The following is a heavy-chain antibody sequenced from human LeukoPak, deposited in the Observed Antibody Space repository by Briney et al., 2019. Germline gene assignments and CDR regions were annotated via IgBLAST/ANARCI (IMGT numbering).Heavy chain of an antibody. CDR3: ARDTPGEESH. V-gene: IGHV3-7*01. CDR1: GFTFSAYW. CDR2: TKQDGSEK. D-gene: IGHD2-2*01. J-gene: IGHJ4*02. Sequence: GGSLRLSCSASGFTFSAYWMSWVRQAPGKGLEWVANTKQDGSEKYYVDSVKGRFTISRDNAKNSLYLQMNSLRGEDTAVYYCARDTPGEESHWGQGTLVTVSS.